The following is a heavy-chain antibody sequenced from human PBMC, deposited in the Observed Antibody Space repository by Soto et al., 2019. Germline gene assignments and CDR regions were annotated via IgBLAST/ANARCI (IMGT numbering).Heavy chain of an antibody. CDR2: IYYSGST. J-gene: IGHJ5*02. Sequence: PSETLSLTCTVSGGSISSGDYYWSWIRQPPGKGLEWIGYIYYSGSTYYNPSLKSRVTISVDTSKNQLSLKLSSVTAADTAVYYCARDGTYCSGGSCYSGYHWFDPWGQGTLVTVSS. D-gene: IGHD2-15*01. CDR1: GGSISSGDYY. V-gene: IGHV4-30-4*01. CDR3: ARDGTYCSGGSCYSGYHWFDP.